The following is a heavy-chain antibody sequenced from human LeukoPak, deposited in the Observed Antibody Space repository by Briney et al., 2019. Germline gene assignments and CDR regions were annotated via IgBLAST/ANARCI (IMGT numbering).Heavy chain of an antibody. V-gene: IGHV3-48*01. CDR3: ARESITGDRDFDY. J-gene: IGHJ4*02. CDR1: GFTFSSYS. Sequence: GGSLRLSCAASGFTFSSYSMNWVRQAPGRGLEWISYISSGSRTIFYADSVKGRFTISRDNAKNSLYLLMNSLRADDTAVYYCARESITGDRDFDYWGQGTLITVSS. D-gene: IGHD7-27*01. CDR2: ISSGSRTI.